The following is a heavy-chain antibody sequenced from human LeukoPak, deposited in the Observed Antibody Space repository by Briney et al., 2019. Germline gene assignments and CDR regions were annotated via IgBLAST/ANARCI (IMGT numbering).Heavy chain of an antibody. CDR2: V. D-gene: IGHD5-18*01. Sequence: SETLSLTCAVCGGSFSGHFWSWIRHRVNYSPSLKSRITISIDTSKNQFSLRLSSVTAADTAVYYCAGGAAGYSYGWGQGTLVTVSS. CDR1: GGSFSGHF. V-gene: IGHV4-34*01. J-gene: IGHJ4*02. CDR3: AGGAAGYSYG.